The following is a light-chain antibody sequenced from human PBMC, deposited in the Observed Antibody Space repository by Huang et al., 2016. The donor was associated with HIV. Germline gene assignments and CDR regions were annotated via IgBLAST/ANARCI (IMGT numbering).Light chain of an antibody. CDR2: AAS. Sequence: DIQMTQSPSSLSASVGDRVTITCRASRGISNSLAWYQQQPGKAPKLLLYAASRLQGGVPSRFSGSGSRTEYTLTISSLQPEDSATYYCRQYYNTTLSFGGGTKVEIK. CDR3: RQYYNTTLS. V-gene: IGKV1-NL1*01. CDR1: RGISNS. J-gene: IGKJ4*01.